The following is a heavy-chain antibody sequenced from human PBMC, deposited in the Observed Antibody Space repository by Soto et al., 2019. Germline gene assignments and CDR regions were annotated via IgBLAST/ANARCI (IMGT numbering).Heavy chain of an antibody. Sequence: QVQLQQWGAGLLKPSETLALTCAVYGGSVRGSYWRWIRQPPGQGLEWIGEINDSGSTKYNPSLKSRVTISVDTSKNKFYLSVSSVTAADTAVYFCARSGYDTSNHHFDPWSQENLVTVSS. CDR3: ARSGYDTSNHHFDP. J-gene: IGHJ5*02. CDR2: INDSGST. CDR1: GGSVRGSY. V-gene: IGHV4-34*01. D-gene: IGHD3-22*01.